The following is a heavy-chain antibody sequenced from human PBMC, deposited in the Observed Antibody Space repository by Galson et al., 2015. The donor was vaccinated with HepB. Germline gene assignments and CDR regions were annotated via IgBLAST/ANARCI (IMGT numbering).Heavy chain of an antibody. CDR1: GGTFRTYA. CDR2: IIPILGTE. CDR3: TRQRGWFDP. Sequence: SVKVSCKASGGTFRTYAISWVRQAPGQGLEWMGEIIPILGTENYAQKFQGRVTITADESTSTAYMELSSLRSEDTAVYYCTRQRGWFDPWGQGTLVTVSS. J-gene: IGHJ5*02. V-gene: IGHV1-69*13.